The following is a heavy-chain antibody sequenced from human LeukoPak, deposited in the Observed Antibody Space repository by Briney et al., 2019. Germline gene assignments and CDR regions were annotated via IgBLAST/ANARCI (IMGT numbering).Heavy chain of an antibody. D-gene: IGHD3-3*01. Sequence: PSETLSLTCTVSGGSISSSSYYWGWIRQPPGKGLEWIGSIYYSGSTYYNPSLKSRVTIPVDTSKNQFSLKLSSVTAADTAVYYCARQNGNDFSSGRYFDYWGQGTLVTVSS. V-gene: IGHV4-39*01. CDR1: GGSISSSSYY. CDR3: ARQNGNDFSSGRYFDY. CDR2: IYYSGST. J-gene: IGHJ4*02.